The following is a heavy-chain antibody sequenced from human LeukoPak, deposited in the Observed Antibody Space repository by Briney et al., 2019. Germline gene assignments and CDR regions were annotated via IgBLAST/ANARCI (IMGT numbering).Heavy chain of an antibody. CDR2: ISSNGGST. D-gene: IGHD3-22*01. J-gene: IGHJ4*02. CDR1: GFTFSSYA. CDR3: AKEDSSGYWGY. Sequence: GGSLRLSCAASGFTFSSYAMHWVRQAPGKGLEYVSAISSNGGSTYYANSVKGRFTISRDNSKNTLYLQMDSLRAEDTAVYYCAKEDSSGYWGYWGQGTLVTVSS. V-gene: IGHV3-64*01.